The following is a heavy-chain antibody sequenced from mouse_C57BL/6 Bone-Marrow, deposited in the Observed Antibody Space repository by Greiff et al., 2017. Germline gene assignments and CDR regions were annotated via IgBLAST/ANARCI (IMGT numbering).Heavy chain of an antibody. V-gene: IGHV5-9*01. Sequence: EVQVVESGGGLVKPGGSLKLSCAASGFTFSSYTMSWVRQTPEKRLEWVATISGGGGNTYYPDSVKGRFTISRDNAKNTLYLQMSSLRSEDTALYYCARGGGFAYWGQGTLVTVSA. J-gene: IGHJ3*01. CDR2: ISGGGGNT. CDR3: ARGGGFAY. CDR1: GFTFSSYT.